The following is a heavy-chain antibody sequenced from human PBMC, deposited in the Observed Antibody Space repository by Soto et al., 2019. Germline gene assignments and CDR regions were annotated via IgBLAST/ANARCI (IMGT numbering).Heavy chain of an antibody. CDR1: SGSISSSNW. V-gene: IGHV4-4*02. J-gene: IGHJ3*02. CDR3: ARVGYSYGLGGAFDI. D-gene: IGHD5-18*01. Sequence: QVQLQESGPGLVKPSGTLSLTCAVSSGSISSSNWWSWVRQPPGKGLEWIGEIYHSGSTNYNPSLKSRVTISVDKSKNQCSLKLSSVTAADTAVYYCARVGYSYGLGGAFDIWGQGTMVTVSS. CDR2: IYHSGST.